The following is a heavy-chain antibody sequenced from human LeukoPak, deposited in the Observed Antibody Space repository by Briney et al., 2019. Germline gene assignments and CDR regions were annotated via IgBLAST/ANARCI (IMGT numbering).Heavy chain of an antibody. D-gene: IGHD3-22*01. Sequence: GGSLRLSCAASGFSFSSYEMNWVRQAPGKGLEWVSYISRSGSTIHYADSVKGRFTISRDNAKNSLYLQMNSLRAEDTAVYYCASPLYYDTRGFYYQVFDWGQGTLVTASS. CDR3: ASPLYYDTRGFYYQVFD. CDR2: ISRSGSTI. J-gene: IGHJ4*02. V-gene: IGHV3-48*03. CDR1: GFSFSSYE.